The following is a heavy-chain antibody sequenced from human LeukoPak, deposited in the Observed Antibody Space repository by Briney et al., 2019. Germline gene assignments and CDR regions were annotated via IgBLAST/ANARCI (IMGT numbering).Heavy chain of an antibody. D-gene: IGHD2-2*01. V-gene: IGHV3-23*01. CDR2: IYYSGGNT. CDR3: AKDQGQAVVPRRFDN. J-gene: IGHJ4*02. Sequence: PGGSLRLSCAASGFTFNNFAMSWVRQAPGKGLEWVSTIYYSGGNTYSADSVKGRFTISRDNAKNTLYLQMNSLRAEDTAVYYCAKDQGQAVVPRRFDNWGQGTLVTVSS. CDR1: GFTFNNFA.